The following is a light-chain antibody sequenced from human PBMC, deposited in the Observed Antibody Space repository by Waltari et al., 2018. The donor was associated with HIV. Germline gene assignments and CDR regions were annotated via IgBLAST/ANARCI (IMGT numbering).Light chain of an antibody. V-gene: IGLV4-69*02. Sequence: QLVLTQSPSASASLGASVKLTCTLSSGHPNYAIAWHQQQPEKGPRYLMNLKSDGSHSKGDGIPDSFSGSSSGAECYLTISSLQSEDEADYYCQTWGTGIQVFGGGTKLTVL. J-gene: IGLJ3*02. CDR3: QTWGTGIQV. CDR1: SGHPNYA. CDR2: LKSDGSH.